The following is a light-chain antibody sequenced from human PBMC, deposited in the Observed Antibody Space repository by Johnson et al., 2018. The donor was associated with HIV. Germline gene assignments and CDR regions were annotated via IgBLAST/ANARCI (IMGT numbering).Light chain of an antibody. CDR2: ENN. V-gene: IGLV1-51*02. CDR1: SSNIGNNY. J-gene: IGLJ1*01. CDR3: GTWDSSLSAGPSV. Sequence: SVLTQPPSVSAAPGQKVTISCSGSSSNIGNNYVSWYQQLPGTAPKLLIYENNKRPSGIPDRFSGSKSGTSATLGITGLQTGDEADYYCGTWDSSLSAGPSVFGTGTKVTVL.